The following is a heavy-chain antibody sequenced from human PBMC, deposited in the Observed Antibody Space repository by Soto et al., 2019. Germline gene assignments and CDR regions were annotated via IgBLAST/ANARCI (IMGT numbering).Heavy chain of an antibody. CDR3: ARDLDYSNYSYYYYGMDV. D-gene: IGHD4-4*01. CDR1: GGTFSSYA. Sequence: QVQLVQSGAEVKKPGSSVKVSCKASGGTFSSYAISWVRQAPGQGLEWMGGIIPIFGTANYAQKFQGRVTITADKSTITAYMELSSLRSEDTAVYYCARDLDYSNYSYYYYGMDVWGQGTTVTVSS. CDR2: IIPIFGTA. V-gene: IGHV1-69*06. J-gene: IGHJ6*01.